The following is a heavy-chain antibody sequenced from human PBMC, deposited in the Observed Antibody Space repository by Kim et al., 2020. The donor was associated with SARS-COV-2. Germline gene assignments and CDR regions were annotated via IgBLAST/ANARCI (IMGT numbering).Heavy chain of an antibody. Sequence: ASVKVSCKVSGYTLTELSMHWVRQAPGKGLEWMGGFDPEDGETIYAQKFQGRVTMTEDTSTDTAYMELSSLRSEDTAVYYCATARVLEWLLYPPYYYYYMDVWGKGTTVTVSS. J-gene: IGHJ6*03. D-gene: IGHD3-3*01. V-gene: IGHV1-24*01. CDR1: GYTLTELS. CDR3: ATARVLEWLLYPPYYYYYMDV. CDR2: FDPEDGET.